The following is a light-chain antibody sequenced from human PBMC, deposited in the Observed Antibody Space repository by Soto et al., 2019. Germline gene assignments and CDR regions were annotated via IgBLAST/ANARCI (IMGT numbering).Light chain of an antibody. J-gene: IGKJ2*01. CDR2: DAS. CDR3: QQYNSYSLYT. CDR1: QSISSW. V-gene: IGKV1-5*01. Sequence: DIQMTQSPSTLSASVGDRVTITCRASQSISSWLAWYQQKPGKAPKLLIYDASSLESGVPSRFSGSGSGTEFTLTISSLQPDDFATYYCQQYNSYSLYTFGQGPKLEIK.